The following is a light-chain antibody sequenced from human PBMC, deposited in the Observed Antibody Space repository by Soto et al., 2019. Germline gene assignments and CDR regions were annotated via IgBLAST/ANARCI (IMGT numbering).Light chain of an antibody. CDR1: QSIRTN. J-gene: IGKJ4*01. CDR2: DAS. V-gene: IGKV3-15*01. CDR3: QQHNDWPPLT. Sequence: EIMMTQSPATVSVSPGERATLSCRASQSIRTNVAWYQQKPGQALRLLIYDASTRATGLSSRFSGSGSGTEYTPTISSLQSEDVAVYYCQQHNDWPPLTFGGGTRLEI.